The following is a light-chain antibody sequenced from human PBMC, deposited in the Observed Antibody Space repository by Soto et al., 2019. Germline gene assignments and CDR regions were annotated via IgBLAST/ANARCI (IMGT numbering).Light chain of an antibody. CDR1: SSDVGTYNY. CDR2: DVS. CDR3: SSYTGSSTSVV. V-gene: IGLV2-14*01. Sequence: QSALTQPASVSGSPGQSINISCTGTSSDVGTYNYVSWYQQHPGKAPKLMIYDVSNRPSGVSDRFSGSKSGNTASLTISGLQAEDEADYYCSSYTGSSTSVVFGGGTKLTVL. J-gene: IGLJ2*01.